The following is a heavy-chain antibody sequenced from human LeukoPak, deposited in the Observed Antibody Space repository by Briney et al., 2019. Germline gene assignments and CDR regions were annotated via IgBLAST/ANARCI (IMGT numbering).Heavy chain of an antibody. D-gene: IGHD3-10*02. CDR1: GFLFRNYE. CDR3: AELGITMIGGV. Sequence: PGGSLRLSCAASGFLFRNYEMKWVRQAPGKGLEWVSYISSSGSTIYYADSVKGRFTISRDNAKNSLYLQMNSLRAEDTAVYYCAELGITMIGGVWGKGTTVTISS. V-gene: IGHV3-48*03. J-gene: IGHJ6*04. CDR2: ISSSGSTI.